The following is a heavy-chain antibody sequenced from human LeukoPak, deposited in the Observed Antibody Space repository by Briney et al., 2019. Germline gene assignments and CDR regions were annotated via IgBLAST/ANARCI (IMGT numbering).Heavy chain of an antibody. J-gene: IGHJ6*03. V-gene: IGHV3-21*01. Sequence: GESLTLSCAASGVSFSSYSMNWVRQPQGTGKELVSSMSSSSSYIYNAKSEKGRFTNYRDNTKNSVYLQMNTLKTEDTAVYYSARSGSCGYSSSWPEDNYMDYWGEGTTVTVSS. CDR1: GVSFSSYS. CDR2: MSSSSSYI. CDR3: ARSGSCGYSSSWPEDNYMDY. D-gene: IGHD6-13*01.